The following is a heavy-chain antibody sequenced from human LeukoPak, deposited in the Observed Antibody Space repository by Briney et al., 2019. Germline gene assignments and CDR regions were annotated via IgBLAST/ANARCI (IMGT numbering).Heavy chain of an antibody. V-gene: IGHV3-7*01. CDR3: ARGEGDSGWYPGDY. CDR1: GFTFASYW. J-gene: IGHJ4*02. Sequence: GGSLRLSCAPSGFTFASYWMNWVRQAPGKGLEWVANIKQDGSEKYYVDSVKGRFTISRDNAKNSLYLQMNSLRVEDTAVYYCARGEGDSGWYPGDYWGQGPLVTVSS. CDR2: IKQDGSEK. D-gene: IGHD6-19*01.